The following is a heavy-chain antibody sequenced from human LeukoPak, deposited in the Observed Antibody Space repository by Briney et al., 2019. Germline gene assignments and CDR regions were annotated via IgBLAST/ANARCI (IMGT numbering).Heavy chain of an antibody. CDR3: AKDRGDLPPYFDY. D-gene: IGHD2-21*02. J-gene: IGHJ4*02. CDR2: IRNDGSNE. CDR1: GFSFSVYA. V-gene: IGHV3-30*02. Sequence: GGSLRLSCAASGFSFSVYAMHWVRQAQGKGLGWVAFIRNDGSNENYADSVKGRFTISRDKSKNTLYLQMNSLRAEDTAVYYCAKDRGDLPPYFDYWGQGTLVTVSS.